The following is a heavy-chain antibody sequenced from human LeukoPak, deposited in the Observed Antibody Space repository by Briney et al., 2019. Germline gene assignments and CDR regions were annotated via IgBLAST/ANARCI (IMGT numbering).Heavy chain of an antibody. CDR3: AAYDSSGYYYARGSLDY. Sequence: GASVKVSCKASGYPFTGYYMHWVRQAPGQGLEWMGRINPNSGGTNYAQKFQGRVTMTRDTSISTAYMELSRLRSDDTAVYYCAAYDSSGYYYARGSLDYWGQGTLVTVSS. V-gene: IGHV1-2*06. CDR2: INPNSGGT. J-gene: IGHJ4*02. CDR1: GYPFTGYY. D-gene: IGHD3-22*01.